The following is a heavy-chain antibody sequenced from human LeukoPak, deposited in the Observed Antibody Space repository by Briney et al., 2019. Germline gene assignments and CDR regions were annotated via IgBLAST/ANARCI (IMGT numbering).Heavy chain of an antibody. CDR3: AKDPYKRRGPFDY. CDR2: ISGSGGST. D-gene: IGHD1-1*01. J-gene: IGHJ4*02. Sequence: PGGSLRLSCAASGFTFSSYAMSWVRQAPGKGLEWVSAISGSGGSTYYADSVKGRFTISGDNSKNTLYLQMNSLRAEDTAVYYCAKDPYKRRGPFDYWGQGTLVTVSS. CDR1: GFTFSSYA. V-gene: IGHV3-23*01.